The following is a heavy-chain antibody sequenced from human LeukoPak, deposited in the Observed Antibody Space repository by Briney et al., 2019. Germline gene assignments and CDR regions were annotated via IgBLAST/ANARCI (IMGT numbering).Heavy chain of an antibody. V-gene: IGHV4-34*01. CDR2: INHSGST. D-gene: IGHD2-21*01. CDR3: VRVRVIRDPDAFDI. CDR1: GGSFSGYY. Sequence: SETLSLTCAVYGGSFSGYYWSWIRQPPGKWLEWIGEINHSGSTNYNPSLKSRLTISLDTSKSQFSLNLSSVTAADTAVYYCVRVRVIRDPDAFDIWGQGTMVTVSS. J-gene: IGHJ3*02.